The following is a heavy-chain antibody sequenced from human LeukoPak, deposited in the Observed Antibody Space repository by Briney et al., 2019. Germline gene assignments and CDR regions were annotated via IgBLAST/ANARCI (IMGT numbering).Heavy chain of an antibody. CDR2: IKPDGSDK. J-gene: IGHJ3*02. Sequence: PGGSLRLSCVGSGFTFSSYWVNWVRQSPGKGLEWVANIKPDGSDKYYVDSARGRFTVSRDNAKNSAFLQMNSLRAEDTAIYYWATLSAQTFDIWGQGTLVSVAS. V-gene: IGHV3-7*01. CDR1: GFTFSSYW. CDR3: ATLSAQTFDI. D-gene: IGHD1-26*01.